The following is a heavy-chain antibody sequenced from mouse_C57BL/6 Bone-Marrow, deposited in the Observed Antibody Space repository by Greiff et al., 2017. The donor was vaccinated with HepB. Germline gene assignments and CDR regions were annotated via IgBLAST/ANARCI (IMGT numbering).Heavy chain of an antibody. CDR3: ARRGIIITTASYYFDY. CDR1: GYAFTNYL. CDR2: INPGSGGT. V-gene: IGHV1-54*01. D-gene: IGHD1-2*01. Sequence: VKLQESGAELVRPGTSVKVSCKASGYAFTNYLIERVKQRPGQGLEWIGVINPGSGGTNYNEKFKGKATLTADKSSSTAYMQLSSLTSEDSAVYFCARRGIIITTASYYFDYWGQGTTLTVSS. J-gene: IGHJ2*01.